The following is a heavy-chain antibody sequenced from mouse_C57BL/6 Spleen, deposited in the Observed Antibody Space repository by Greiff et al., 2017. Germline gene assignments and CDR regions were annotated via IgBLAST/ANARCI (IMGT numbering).Heavy chain of an antibody. Sequence: DVQLVESGGGLVKPGGSLKLSCAASGFTFSDYGMHWVRQAPEKGLEWVAYISSGSSTIYYADTVKGRFTISRDNAKNTLFLQMTSLRSEDTAMYYCARTSSGPYFDYWGQGTTLTVSS. CDR1: GFTFSDYG. CDR3: ARTSSGPYFDY. V-gene: IGHV5-17*01. CDR2: ISSGSSTI. J-gene: IGHJ2*01.